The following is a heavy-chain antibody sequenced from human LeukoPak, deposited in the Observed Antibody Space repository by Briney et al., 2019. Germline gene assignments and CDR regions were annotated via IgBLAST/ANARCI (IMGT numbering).Heavy chain of an antibody. Sequence: GGSLRLSCVASGLAVSNHWMSWVRQAPGKGLEWVANIREERGQEYYVDSVKGRFTISKNSAKNSLYLQMNTLRVEDTAMYYCASLDTAKQPLANHWGQGTLVTVSS. V-gene: IGHV3-7*03. D-gene: IGHD5-18*01. CDR3: ASLDTAKQPLANH. CDR2: IREERGQE. J-gene: IGHJ5*02. CDR1: GLAVSNHW.